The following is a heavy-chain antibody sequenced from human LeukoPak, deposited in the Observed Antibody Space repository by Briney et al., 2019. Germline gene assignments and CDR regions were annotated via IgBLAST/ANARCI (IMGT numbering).Heavy chain of an antibody. Sequence: SETLSLTCAVYGGSFSGYYWSWIRQPPGKGLEWIGEINHSGSTNYNPFLKSRVTISVDTSKNQFSLKLSSVTAADTAVYYCARVGRWFGELVGYYYYYGMDVWGKGTTVTVSS. V-gene: IGHV4-34*01. D-gene: IGHD3-10*01. CDR3: ARVGRWFGELVGYYYYYGMDV. J-gene: IGHJ6*04. CDR2: INHSGST. CDR1: GGSFSGYY.